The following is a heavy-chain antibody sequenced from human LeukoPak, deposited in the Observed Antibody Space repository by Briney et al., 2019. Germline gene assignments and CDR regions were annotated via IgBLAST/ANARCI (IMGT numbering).Heavy chain of an antibody. D-gene: IGHD4-17*01. CDR3: ARAGGYGDQHYYYYYYMDV. J-gene: IGHJ6*03. CDR2: INPNSGGT. V-gene: IGHV1-2*02. Sequence: ASVKVSCKASGYTFTGYYMHWVRQAPGQGLEWMGWINPNSGGTNYAQKFQGRVTMTRDTSISTSYMELSRLRSDDTAVYYCARAGGYGDQHYYYYYYMDVWGKGTTVTISS. CDR1: GYTFTGYY.